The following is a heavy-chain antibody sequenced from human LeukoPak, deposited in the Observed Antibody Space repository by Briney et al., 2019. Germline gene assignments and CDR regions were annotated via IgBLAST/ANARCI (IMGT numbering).Heavy chain of an antibody. Sequence: SETLSLTCTVSGDSISSGSYYWGWIRQPPGKGLEWIGSICYSKNTYYNPSLQSRVSISVDTSKNHFSLKLSSVTAADTAVYYCARGASSRFEHWGQGTLVTVSS. CDR1: GDSISSGSYY. CDR2: ICYSKNT. D-gene: IGHD6-13*01. V-gene: IGHV4-39*02. CDR3: ARGASSRFEH. J-gene: IGHJ4*02.